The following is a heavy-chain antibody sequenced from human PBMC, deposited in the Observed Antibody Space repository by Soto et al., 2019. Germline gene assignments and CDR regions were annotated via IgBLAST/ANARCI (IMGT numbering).Heavy chain of an antibody. V-gene: IGHV4-30-2*01. CDR2: IYHSGST. J-gene: IGHJ5*02. CDR1: GGSISSGGYS. Sequence: SETLSLTCAVSGGSISSGGYSWSWIRQPPGKGLEWIGYIYHSGSTYYNPSLKSRVTISVDRSKNQFSLKLSSVTAADTAVYSCARQAGYYDILSGYYPNLFDPCGQGTLVTVSS. CDR3: ARQAGYYDILSGYYPNLFDP. D-gene: IGHD3-9*01.